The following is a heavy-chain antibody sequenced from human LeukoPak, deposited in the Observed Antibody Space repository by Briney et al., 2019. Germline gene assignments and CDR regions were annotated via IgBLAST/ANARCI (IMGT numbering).Heavy chain of an antibody. CDR1: GFTFSSYG. Sequence: GGSLRLSCAASGFTFSSYGMHWVRQAPGKGLEWVAFIRYDGSNKYYADSVKGRFTISRDNSKNTLYLQMNSLRAEDTAVYYCARPQGPSVVIQRAFDIWGQGTMVTVSS. CDR3: ARPQGPSVVIQRAFDI. V-gene: IGHV3-30*02. D-gene: IGHD2-21*01. CDR2: IRYDGSNK. J-gene: IGHJ3*02.